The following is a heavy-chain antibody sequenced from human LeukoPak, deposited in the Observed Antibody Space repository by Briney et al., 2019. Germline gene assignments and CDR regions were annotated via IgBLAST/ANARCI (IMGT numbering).Heavy chain of an antibody. V-gene: IGHV4-30-4*01. CDR3: AREGHDFWSGSRGWFDP. CDR2: THNSGST. Sequence: SETLSLTCTVSAGSITSHDYYWSWIRQAPGKGLEWIGYTHNSGSTFYNPSLKSRFTISVDTSKNQFSLKVRSVTATDTAVYYCAREGHDFWSGSRGWFDPWGPGTLVTVSS. CDR1: AGSITSHDYY. D-gene: IGHD3-3*01. J-gene: IGHJ5*02.